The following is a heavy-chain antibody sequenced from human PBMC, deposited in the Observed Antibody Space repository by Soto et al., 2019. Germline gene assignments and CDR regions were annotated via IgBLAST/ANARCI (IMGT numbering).Heavy chain of an antibody. Sequence: GGSLRLSCAASGFIVSSNYMSWVRQAPGKGLEWVSLIYSGGSTYYADSVKGRFTISRDNSKNTLNLQMNSLKTEDTAVYYCTTDPVTMIVVVPSSGWGQGTLVTVSS. J-gene: IGHJ4*02. CDR2: IYSGGST. CDR3: TTDPVTMIVVVPSSG. V-gene: IGHV3-53*01. CDR1: GFIVSSNY. D-gene: IGHD3-22*01.